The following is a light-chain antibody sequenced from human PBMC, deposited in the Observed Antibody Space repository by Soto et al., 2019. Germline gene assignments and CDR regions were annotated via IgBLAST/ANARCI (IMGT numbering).Light chain of an antibody. Sequence: QPVLTQPPSASGSPGQSVTISCTGTSSDVGGYNYVSWYQQHPGKAPKLMIYEVSKRPSGVPDRFSGSKSGNTASLTVSGLQAEDEADYYCSSYTSSSTVVFGGGTQLTV. J-gene: IGLJ2*01. CDR3: SSYTSSSTVV. CDR2: EVS. CDR1: SSDVGGYNY. V-gene: IGLV2-8*01.